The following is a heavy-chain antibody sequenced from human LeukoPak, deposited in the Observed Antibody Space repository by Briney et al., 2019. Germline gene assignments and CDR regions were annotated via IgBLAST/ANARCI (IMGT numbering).Heavy chain of an antibody. J-gene: IGHJ4*02. V-gene: IGHV4-61*05. CDR2: VSDGGRT. CDR1: GDSISNHNYF. D-gene: IGHD1-14*01. CDR3: ARASTTFDD. Sequence: SETLSLTCTVSGDSISNHNYFWGWIRQPPGKGLEWIGHVSDGGRTNYSPSLRSRVSISVDTSKNQFSLKLNSVTAADTAVYFCARASTTFDDWGQGTLVTVSS.